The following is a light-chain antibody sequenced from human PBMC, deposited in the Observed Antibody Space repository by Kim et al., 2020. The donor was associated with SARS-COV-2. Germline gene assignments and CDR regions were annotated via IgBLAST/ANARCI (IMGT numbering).Light chain of an antibody. CDR3: QVWDSGSDHPNWV. CDR2: YDS. Sequence: SYELTQPPSVSVAPGKTARITCGGNNIGSKSVHWYQQKPGQAPVLVIYYDSDRPSGIPERFSGSNSGNTATLTISRVEAGDEADYYCQVWDSGSDHPNWV. V-gene: IGLV3-21*04. J-gene: IGLJ3*02. CDR1: NIGSKS.